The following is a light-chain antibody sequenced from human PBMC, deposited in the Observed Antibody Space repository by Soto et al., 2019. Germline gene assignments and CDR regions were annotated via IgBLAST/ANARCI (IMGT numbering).Light chain of an antibody. CDR3: QQAYSFPYT. J-gene: IGKJ2*01. CDR2: AAS. V-gene: IGKV1-12*02. Sequence: DIQMTQSPSSVSAFVGDRVTITCRASQDISSWLAWYQQKPGKAPQLLIYAASNLQSAVPSRFSGSGSGTDFTLTLNSLQPEDFATYFCQQAYSFPYTFGQGTKLEIK. CDR1: QDISSW.